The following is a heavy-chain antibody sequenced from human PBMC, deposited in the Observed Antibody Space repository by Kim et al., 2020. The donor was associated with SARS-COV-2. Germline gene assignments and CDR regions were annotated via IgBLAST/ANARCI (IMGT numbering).Heavy chain of an antibody. J-gene: IGHJ6*02. CDR2: NSDNSTYT. V-gene: IGHV3-11*03. Sequence: GGSLRLSCAASGFTFGDYYMSWIRQTPGKGLEWIAYNSDNSTYTVYADSVMGRFTISRDNAKNSLYLQMNSLRPEDTAVYYCASYIMDVWGQGTAVTVSS. D-gene: IGHD4-4*01. CDR3: ASYIMDV. CDR1: GFTFGDYY.